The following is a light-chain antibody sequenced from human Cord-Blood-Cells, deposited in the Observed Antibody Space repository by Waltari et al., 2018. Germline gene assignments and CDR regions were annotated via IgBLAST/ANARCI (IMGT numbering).Light chain of an antibody. V-gene: IGKV1-5*03. Sequence: DIQMPQSPSTLSASVGDRVTITCRASQSISSWLAWYQQKPGKAPKLLIYKASSLESGVPSRFSGSGSGTEFTLTISSLQPDDFATYYCQQYKSYPYTFGQGTKLEIK. CDR3: QQYKSYPYT. CDR2: KAS. CDR1: QSISSW. J-gene: IGKJ2*01.